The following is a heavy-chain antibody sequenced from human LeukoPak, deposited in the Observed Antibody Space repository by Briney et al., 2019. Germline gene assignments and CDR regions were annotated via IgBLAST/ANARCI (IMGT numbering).Heavy chain of an antibody. CDR2: IYGSGVSI. V-gene: IGHV3-23*01. CDR3: AKDLGWELPAEAY. Sequence: GGSLRLSCVASGFTFEKYVMNWVRQAPGKGLEWLATIYGSGVSISYADSVKGRFTISRDNSNNTLYLQMNSLSAEDTAMYFCAKDLGWELPAEAYWGQGILVTVSS. CDR1: GFTFEKYV. D-gene: IGHD1-26*01. J-gene: IGHJ4*02.